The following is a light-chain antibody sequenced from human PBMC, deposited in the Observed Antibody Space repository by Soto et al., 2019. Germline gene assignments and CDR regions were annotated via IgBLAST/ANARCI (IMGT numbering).Light chain of an antibody. Sequence: QSVLTQPPSASGTPGQRVTISCSGSSSNIGSNPVNWFQQLPGTAPKLLIYTNDQRPSGVPDRFSGSKSGTSGSLAISGLQSDDEADYYCAAWDDSLNALVFGGGTQLTVL. V-gene: IGLV1-44*01. CDR3: AAWDDSLNALV. CDR2: TND. CDR1: SSNIGSNP. J-gene: IGLJ2*01.